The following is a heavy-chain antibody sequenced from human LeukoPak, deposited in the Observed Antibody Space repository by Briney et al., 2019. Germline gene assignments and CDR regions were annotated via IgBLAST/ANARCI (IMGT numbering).Heavy chain of an antibody. J-gene: IGHJ4*02. CDR1: GFTFSSYG. CDR3: ARDFDFYNDY. V-gene: IGHV3-33*01. D-gene: IGHD2/OR15-2a*01. CDR2: IWYDGSKT. Sequence: PGGSLRLSCAASGFTFSSYGMHWVRRAPGKGLEWVAVIWYDGSKTYCADSVKGRFTISRENSKNTLDLQMNSLRAEDTAVYYCARDFDFYNDYWGQGTLVTVSS.